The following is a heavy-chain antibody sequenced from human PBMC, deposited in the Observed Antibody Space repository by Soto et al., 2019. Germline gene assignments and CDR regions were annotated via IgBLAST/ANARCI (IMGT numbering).Heavy chain of an antibody. D-gene: IGHD3-22*01. J-gene: IGHJ4*02. CDR3: ARRWSHYYDKGGFDY. CDR2: IIPIFGTA. Sequence: QVQLVQSGAEVKKPGSSVKVSCKAFGGTFSSYAISWVRQAPGQGLEWMGGIIPIFGTANYAQKFQGRVTITADESTSTAYMELSSLRSEDTAVYYCARRWSHYYDKGGFDYWGQGTLVTVSS. CDR1: GGTFSSYA. V-gene: IGHV1-69*01.